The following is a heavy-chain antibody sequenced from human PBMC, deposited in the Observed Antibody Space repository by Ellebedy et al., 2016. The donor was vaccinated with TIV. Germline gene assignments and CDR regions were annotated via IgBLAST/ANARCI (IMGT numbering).Heavy chain of an antibody. Sequence: SETLSLXCTVSGDSISSGGYYWSWIRQHPGKGLEWIGYIYYGGNTYYNPSLKSRVTISVDASKNQFSLKLSSVTAADTAVYYCARGQGRRKATDYWGQGTRVTVSS. J-gene: IGHJ4*02. D-gene: IGHD5-12*01. V-gene: IGHV4-31*03. CDR1: GDSISSGGYY. CDR3: ARGQGRRKATDY. CDR2: IYYGGNT.